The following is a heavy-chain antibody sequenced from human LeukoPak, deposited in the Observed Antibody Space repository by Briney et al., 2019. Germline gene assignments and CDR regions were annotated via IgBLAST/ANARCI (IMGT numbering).Heavy chain of an antibody. CDR2: ISSSSSLI. V-gene: IGHV3-21*01. J-gene: IGHJ6*03. CDR1: GFTFSYYS. Sequence: GGSLRLSCAASGFTFSYYSMNWVRQAPGRGLEWVSCISSSSSLIFYSDSVRGRFTISRDNAKNLLYLHMNSLRVEDTAVYYCAKLDRGDYSSSPVPYYNYYMNVWGKGTTVTVSS. D-gene: IGHD6-13*01. CDR3: AKLDRGDYSSSPVPYYNYYMNV.